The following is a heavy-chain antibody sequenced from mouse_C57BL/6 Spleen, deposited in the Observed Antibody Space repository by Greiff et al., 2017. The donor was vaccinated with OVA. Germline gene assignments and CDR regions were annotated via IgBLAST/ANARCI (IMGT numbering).Heavy chain of an antibody. J-gene: IGHJ4*01. V-gene: IGHV1-75*01. D-gene: IGHD3-3*01. CDR3: ARGPPIYYYAMDY. Sequence: QVQLQQPGAELVRPGTSVKLSCKASGYTFTDYYINWVKQRPGQGLEWIGWIFPGSGSTYYNEKFKGKATLTVDKSSSTAYMLLSSLTSEDSAVYFCARGPPIYYYAMDYWGQGTSVTVSS. CDR2: IFPGSGST. CDR1: GYTFTDYY.